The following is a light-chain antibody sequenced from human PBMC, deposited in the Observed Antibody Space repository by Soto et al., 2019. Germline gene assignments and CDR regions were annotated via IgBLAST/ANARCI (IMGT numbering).Light chain of an antibody. Sequence: EFLLTQSPGTLSLSPGERATLSCRASQSVGSSYLAWYQQKPGQAPRVLIYGTSSRATGIPDRFSGSGSGTDFTLTISRLEPEDFAVYYCQQYTTSSWTVGQGAKVDIK. J-gene: IGKJ1*01. V-gene: IGKV3-20*01. CDR3: QQYTTSSWT. CDR2: GTS. CDR1: QSVGSSY.